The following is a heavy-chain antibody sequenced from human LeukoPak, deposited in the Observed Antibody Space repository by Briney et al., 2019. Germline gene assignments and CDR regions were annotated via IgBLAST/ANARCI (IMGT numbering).Heavy chain of an antibody. Sequence: ASVKVSCKASGYTFTSYAMHWVRQAPGQRLEWMGWINAGNGNTKYSQKFQGRVTITRDTSASTAYMELSSLRSEGTAVYYCARGGAGGHNDYWGQGTLVTVSS. CDR2: INAGNGNT. J-gene: IGHJ4*02. CDR1: GYTFTSYA. V-gene: IGHV1-3*01. CDR3: ARGGAGGHNDY. D-gene: IGHD3-16*01.